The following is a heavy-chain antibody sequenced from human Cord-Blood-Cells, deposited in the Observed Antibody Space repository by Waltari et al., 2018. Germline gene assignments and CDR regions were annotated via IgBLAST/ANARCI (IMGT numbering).Heavy chain of an antibody. CDR1: GFTFSSYG. Sequence: QVQLVESGGGVVQPGRSLRLSCAASGFTFSSYGMLWVRQAPGKGLEWVAFIWYDGSNKYYADSVKGRFTISRDNSKNTLYLQMNSLRAEDTAVYYCARDETGLYFDYWGQGTLVTVSS. CDR3: ARDETGLYFDY. V-gene: IGHV3-33*01. D-gene: IGHD3-9*01. CDR2: IWYDGSNK. J-gene: IGHJ4*02.